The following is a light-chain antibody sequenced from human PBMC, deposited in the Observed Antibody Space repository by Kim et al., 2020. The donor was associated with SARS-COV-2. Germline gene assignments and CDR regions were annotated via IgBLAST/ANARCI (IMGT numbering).Light chain of an antibody. J-gene: IGKJ1*01. CDR3: QQRT. V-gene: IGKV3-15*01. Sequence: PATLCVSPGERATLSCRASQSVSSNLAWYQQKPGQAPRLLIYGASTRATGIPARFSGSGSGTEFTLTISSLQSEDFAVYYCQQRTFGQGTKVDIK. CDR2: GAS. CDR1: QSVSSN.